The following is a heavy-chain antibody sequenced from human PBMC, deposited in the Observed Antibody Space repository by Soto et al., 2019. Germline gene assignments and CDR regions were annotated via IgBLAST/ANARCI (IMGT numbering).Heavy chain of an antibody. CDR1: GFTFGDYA. CDR3: TRVQGSSWYLYGMDV. CDR2: IRSKAYGGTT. J-gene: IGHJ6*02. V-gene: IGHV3-49*03. D-gene: IGHD6-13*01. Sequence: GSLRLSCTASGFTFGDYAMSWFRQAPGKGLEWVGFIRSKAYGGTTEYAASVKGRFTISRDDSKSIAYLQMNSLKTEDTAVYYCTRVQGSSWYLYGMDVWGQGTTVTVSS.